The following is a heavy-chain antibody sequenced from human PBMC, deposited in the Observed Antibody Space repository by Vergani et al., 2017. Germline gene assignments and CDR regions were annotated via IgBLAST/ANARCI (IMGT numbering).Heavy chain of an antibody. V-gene: IGHV4-39*07. CDR3: ARGDYGGPKSDAFDV. CDR1: NDSVSNTFYY. D-gene: IGHD4-23*01. Sequence: QVQLQESGPGLVKPSETLSLTCTVSNDSVSNTFYYWGWIRQTPGKGLEWIGSIYYSGSTYYNPSLESRVTISLDTSKSQFSLRLTSVTAADTAVYYCARGDYGGPKSDAFDVWGQGTVVTVSS. J-gene: IGHJ3*01. CDR2: IYYSGST.